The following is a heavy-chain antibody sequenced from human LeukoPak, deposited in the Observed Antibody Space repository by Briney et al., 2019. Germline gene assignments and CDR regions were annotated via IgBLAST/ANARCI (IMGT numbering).Heavy chain of an antibody. D-gene: IGHD2-15*01. CDR3: ARLGYCSGGSCYEHHYYYYMDV. CDR1: GYTFTGYY. Sequence: GASVKVSCNASGYTFTGYYMHWVRQAPGQGLEWMGRINPNSGGTNYAQKFQGRVTMTRDTSISTAYMELSRLRSDDTAVYYCARLGYCSGGSCYEHHYYYYMDVWGKGTTVTVYS. CDR2: INPNSGGT. J-gene: IGHJ6*03. V-gene: IGHV1-2*06.